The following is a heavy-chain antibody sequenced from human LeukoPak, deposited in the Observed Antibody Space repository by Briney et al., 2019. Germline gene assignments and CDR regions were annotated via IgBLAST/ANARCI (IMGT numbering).Heavy chain of an antibody. Sequence: GGSLRLSCAASGFTFSSYGMHWVRQAPAKGLEWVAIISYDGSNEYYADSVKGRFTISRDNSKNTLYLQMNSLRAEDTAVYYCARESIAAAGTPLDYWGQGTLVTVSS. J-gene: IGHJ4*02. CDR1: GFTFSSYG. D-gene: IGHD6-13*01. V-gene: IGHV3-30*03. CDR2: ISYDGSNE. CDR3: ARESIAAAGTPLDY.